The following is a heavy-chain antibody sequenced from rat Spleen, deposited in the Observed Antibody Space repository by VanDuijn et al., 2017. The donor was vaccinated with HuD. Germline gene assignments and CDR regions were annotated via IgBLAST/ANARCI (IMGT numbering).Heavy chain of an antibody. CDR2: ITNTGGST. CDR3: TRDSGSHFYYYTRFDY. Sequence: EVQLVESGGGLVQPGRSLKLSCVASGFTFNNYWMTWIRQAPGKGLEWITSITNTGGSTYYPDSVKGRFTISRDNAKSTLYLQMNSLRSEDTATYYCTRDSGSHFYYYTRFDYWGQGVMVTVSS. CDR1: GFTFNNYW. J-gene: IGHJ2*01. D-gene: IGHD1-1*01. V-gene: IGHV5-31*01.